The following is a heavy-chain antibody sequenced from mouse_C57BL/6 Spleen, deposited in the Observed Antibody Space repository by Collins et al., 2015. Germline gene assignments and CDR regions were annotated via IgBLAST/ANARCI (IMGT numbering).Heavy chain of an antibody. CDR1: GYAFSSSW. V-gene: IGHV1-82*01. CDR2: IYPGDGDT. D-gene: IGHD1-1*01. J-gene: IGHJ2*01. Sequence: QVQLQQSGPELVKPGASVKISCKASGYAFSSSWMNWVKQRPGKGLEWIGRIYPGDGDTNYNGKFQVKATITADTSSNTAYLQLSSLTSEDTAVYYCTTVRYWGQGTTLTVSS. CDR3: TTVRY.